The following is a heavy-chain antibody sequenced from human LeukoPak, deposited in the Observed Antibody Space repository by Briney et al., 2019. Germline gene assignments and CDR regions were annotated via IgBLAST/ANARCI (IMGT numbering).Heavy chain of an antibody. D-gene: IGHD4-17*01. Sequence: PGGSLRLSCAASGFTFSNAWMSWVRQAPGKGLEWVSAISGSGGSTYYADSVKGRFTISRDNSKNTLYLQMNSLRAEDTAVYYCAKLGDYFGNNWFDPWGQGTLVTVSS. V-gene: IGHV3-23*01. CDR3: AKLGDYFGNNWFDP. J-gene: IGHJ5*02. CDR1: GFTFSNAW. CDR2: ISGSGGST.